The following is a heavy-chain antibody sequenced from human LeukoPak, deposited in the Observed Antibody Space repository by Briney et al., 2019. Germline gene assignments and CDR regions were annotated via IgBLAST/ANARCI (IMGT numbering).Heavy chain of an antibody. J-gene: IGHJ5*02. D-gene: IGHD1-7*01. CDR1: GGSFSGYY. CDR3: ARDRDWNYPNWFDP. V-gene: IGHV4-34*01. CDR2: INHSGST. Sequence: SETLSLTCAVYGGSFSGYYWSWIRQPPGKGLEWIGEINHSGSTNYNPSLKRRVTISVDTSKNQFSLKLSSVTAADTAVYYCARDRDWNYPNWFDPWGQGTLVTVSS.